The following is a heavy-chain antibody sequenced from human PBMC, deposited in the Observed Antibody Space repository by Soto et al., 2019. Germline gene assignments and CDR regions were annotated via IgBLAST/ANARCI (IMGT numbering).Heavy chain of an antibody. CDR2: ISFDSINK. CDR3: AKTDPGGRCAGVCYPDY. J-gene: IGHJ4*02. V-gene: IGHV3-30*18. D-gene: IGHD2-21*02. Sequence: QVHLVESGGGVVQPGQSLRLSCAASGFTFSTYAMHWLRQAPGKGLEWVAIISFDSINKFYVDSVKGRFTISRDNSKSXXYLQMNSLRPEDTAVYYCAKTDPGGRCAGVCYPDYWGQGTLVTVSS. CDR1: GFTFSTYA.